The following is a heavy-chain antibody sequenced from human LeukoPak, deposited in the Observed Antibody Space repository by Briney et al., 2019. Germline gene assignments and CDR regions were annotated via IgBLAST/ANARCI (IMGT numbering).Heavy chain of an antibody. CDR1: GFTFSSYA. CDR2: ISYDVRNK. D-gene: IGHD5-18*01. J-gene: IGHJ4*02. CDR3: ARDYTAMVKLDY. V-gene: IGHV3-30*04. Sequence: GGSLRPSCAASGFTFSSYAMHWVRQAPGKGLEWVAVISYDVRNKYYADSVKGRFTITRDNSKNTLYMEMKSLRAEDTAVYYCARDYTAMVKLDYWGQGTLVTVSS.